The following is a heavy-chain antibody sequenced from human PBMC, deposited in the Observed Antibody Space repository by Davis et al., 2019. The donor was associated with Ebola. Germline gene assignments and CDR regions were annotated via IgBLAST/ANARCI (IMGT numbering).Heavy chain of an antibody. J-gene: IGHJ6*04. CDR3: ARVSMTADNHFYYYDMDV. CDR2: INPHNGNT. D-gene: IGHD2-21*02. Sequence: AASVKVSCKASGYTFTNYGITWVRQAPGRGLEWMGWINPHNGNTNYAQNVQGRVTMTTDTSTSTANMELRGLRSDDTAVYYCARVSMTADNHFYYYDMDVWGKGTTVTVSS. CDR1: GYTFTNYG. V-gene: IGHV1-18*04.